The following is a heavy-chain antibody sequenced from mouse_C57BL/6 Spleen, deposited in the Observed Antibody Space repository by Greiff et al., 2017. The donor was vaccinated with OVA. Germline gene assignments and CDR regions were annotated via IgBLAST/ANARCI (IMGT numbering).Heavy chain of an antibody. CDR2: IYWDDDK. Sequence: QVQLQQSGPGILQSSQTLSLTCSFSGFSLSTSGMGVSWIRQPSGKGLEWLAHIYWDDDKRYNPSLKSRLTISKDTSRNQVFLKITSVDTAVTATYYCDRRAEVYGSKGNIYGMDDWGQGTSVTVSA. D-gene: IGHD1-1*01. J-gene: IGHJ4*01. CDR3: DRRAEVYGSKGNIYGMDD. CDR1: GFSLSTSGMG. V-gene: IGHV8-12*01.